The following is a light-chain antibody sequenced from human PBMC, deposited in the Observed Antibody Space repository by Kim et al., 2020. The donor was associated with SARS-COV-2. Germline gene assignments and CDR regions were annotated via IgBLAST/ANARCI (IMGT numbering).Light chain of an antibody. J-gene: IGKJ2*01. CDR2: DAS. CDR1: QSINNN. CDR3: HQYNNWPGT. Sequence: EMVVTQSPATLSVSPGERATLSCRASQSINNNLAWYQKKPGQAPRLLIYDASTRATGIPGRFSGSGSGTEFTLTISSLHSEDFAIYYCHQYNNWPGTFGQGTKLEI. V-gene: IGKV3-15*01.